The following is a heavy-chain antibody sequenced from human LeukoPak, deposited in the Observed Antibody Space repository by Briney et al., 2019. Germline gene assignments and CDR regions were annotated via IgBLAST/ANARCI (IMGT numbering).Heavy chain of an antibody. V-gene: IGHV4-61*01. Sequence: SETLSLTCTVSGGSVSSGSYYWSWIRQPPGKGLEWIGYIYYSGSTNYNPSLNSRVTISVDTSKNQFSLKLSSVTAADTAVYYCASGSYYDILTGYYRGEYFQHWGQGTLVTVSS. CDR2: IYYSGST. J-gene: IGHJ1*01. CDR3: ASGSYYDILTGYYRGEYFQH. CDR1: GGSVSSGSYY. D-gene: IGHD3-9*01.